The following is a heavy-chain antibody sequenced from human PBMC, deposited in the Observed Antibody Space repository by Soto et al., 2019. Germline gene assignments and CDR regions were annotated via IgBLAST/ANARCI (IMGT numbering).Heavy chain of an antibody. CDR3: ARAGRGKKAGYNGLVSLGY. Sequence: QVQLVQSGAEVKTPGSSLKVSCKVSGSRFSNYGISWVLQAPGHGLEWLGRIIPIFNSTKYAQSFQGRVTITADISTSTASLELSSLRSDDTAVYYCARAGRGKKAGYNGLVSLGYWGQGTLVTVSS. J-gene: IGHJ4*02. V-gene: IGHV1-69*06. CDR2: IIPIFNST. CDR1: GSRFSNYG. D-gene: IGHD2-2*02.